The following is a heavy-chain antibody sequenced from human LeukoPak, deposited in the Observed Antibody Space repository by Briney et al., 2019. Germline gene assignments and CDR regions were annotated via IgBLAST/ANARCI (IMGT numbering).Heavy chain of an antibody. CDR2: ISSGGTP. Sequence: PGGSLRLSCAASGFTLSTNYMSWVRQAPGRGLEWVSVISSGGTPYYGDSVKGRFTISRDSSENTLYLQMHSLRAEDTAVYYCARGGAGYAFDYWGQGTLVTVSS. CDR1: GFTLSTNY. V-gene: IGHV3-66*02. D-gene: IGHD5-12*01. CDR3: ARGGAGYAFDY. J-gene: IGHJ4*02.